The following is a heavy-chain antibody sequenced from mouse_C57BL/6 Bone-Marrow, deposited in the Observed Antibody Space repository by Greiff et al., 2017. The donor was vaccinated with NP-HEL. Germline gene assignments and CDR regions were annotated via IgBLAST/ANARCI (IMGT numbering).Heavy chain of an antibody. J-gene: IGHJ3*01. CDR2: LYPGNGDT. CDR3: ARSFDYNYYGSSYPAWFAY. CDR1: GYTFTSYN. Sequence: QVQLQQSGAELVRPGASVKMSCKASGYTFTSYNMHWVKQTPRQGLEWIGALYPGNGDTSYNQKFKGKAPLTVDKSSSTAYMQLSSLTSEDSAVYFCARSFDYNYYGSSYPAWFAYWGQGTLVTVSA. D-gene: IGHD1-1*01. V-gene: IGHV1-12*01.